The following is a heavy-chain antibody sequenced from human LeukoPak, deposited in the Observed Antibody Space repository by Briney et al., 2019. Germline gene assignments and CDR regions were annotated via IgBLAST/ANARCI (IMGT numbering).Heavy chain of an antibody. CDR2: ISDTGRRT. V-gene: IGHV3-23*01. J-gene: IGHJ4*02. CDR3: ARHDSFIPY. D-gene: IGHD3-16*02. Sequence: GGSLRLSCAASGFTFNDYAMSWVRQAAGKGLEWVSGISDTGRRTFYADSVKGRFTVSRDDSKKTVYLQMNTLRAEDTAIYFCARHDSFIPYWGQGTLVTVSS. CDR1: GFTFNDYA.